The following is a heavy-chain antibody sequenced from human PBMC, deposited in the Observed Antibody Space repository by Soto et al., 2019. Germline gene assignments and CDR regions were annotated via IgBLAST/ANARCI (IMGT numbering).Heavy chain of an antibody. D-gene: IGHD6-19*01. J-gene: IGHJ4*02. V-gene: IGHV4-4*02. CDR1: SDSIAGENW. Sequence: QVQLQESGPGLVKPSETLSLTCTVSSDSIAGENWWSWVRQPPGLGLEWIGEVFHTGGTNYNRSLKSRVTMEVDKSKNQFSLKLISATAAYTAVYYCARVFSSGSGWMYYFDFWGQGTLVSVSS. CDR2: VFHTGGT. CDR3: ARVFSSGSGWMYYFDF.